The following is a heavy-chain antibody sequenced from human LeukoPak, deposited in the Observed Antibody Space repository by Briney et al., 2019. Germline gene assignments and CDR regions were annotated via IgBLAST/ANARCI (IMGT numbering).Heavy chain of an antibody. CDR3: AKVRTYSYGYCDY. Sequence: GGSLRLSCAASGFTFSSYDMSWVRQAPGKGLEWVSAISGSGGSTYYADSVKGRFTISRDNSKNTLYLQMNSLRAEDTAVYYCAKVRTYSYGYCDYWGQGTLVTVSS. J-gene: IGHJ4*02. V-gene: IGHV3-23*01. CDR1: GFTFSSYD. CDR2: ISGSGGST. D-gene: IGHD5-18*01.